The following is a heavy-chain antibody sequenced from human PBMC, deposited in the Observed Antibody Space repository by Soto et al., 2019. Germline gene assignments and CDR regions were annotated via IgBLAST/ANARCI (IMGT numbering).Heavy chain of an antibody. J-gene: IGHJ6*02. CDR1: GGSMSSEGYY. Sequence: PSETLSLTCTVSGGSMSSEGYYWGWIRQHPGKGLEWIGSMLYSGLTYYNPSLKSRVTLSVDTSKNQFSVRLNSVTASDTAVYYCAPLSVSLSGPYGIHVWGQGTTVTVSS. D-gene: IGHD2-15*01. V-gene: IGHV4-39*01. CDR2: MLYSGLT. CDR3: APLSVSLSGPYGIHV.